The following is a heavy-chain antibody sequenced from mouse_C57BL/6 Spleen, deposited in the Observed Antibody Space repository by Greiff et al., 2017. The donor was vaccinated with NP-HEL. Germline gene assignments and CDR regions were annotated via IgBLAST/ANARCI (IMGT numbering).Heavy chain of an antibody. J-gene: IGHJ3*01. D-gene: IGHD3-1*01. Sequence: EVKVEESGGGLVQPGGSMKLSCVASGFTFSNYWMNWVRQSPEKGLEWVAQIRLKSDNYATHYAESVKGRFTISRDDSKSSVYLQMNNLRAEDTGIYYCTGGYPLWFAYWGQGTLVTVSA. CDR1: GFTFSNYW. V-gene: IGHV6-3*01. CDR3: TGGYPLWFAY. CDR2: IRLKSDNYAT.